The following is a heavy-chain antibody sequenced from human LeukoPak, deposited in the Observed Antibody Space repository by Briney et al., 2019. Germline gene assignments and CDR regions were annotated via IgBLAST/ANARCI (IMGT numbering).Heavy chain of an antibody. CDR2: INHSGST. Sequence: SETLSLTCTVSGYSISSGYYWGWIRQPPGKGLEWIGEINHSGSTNYNPSLKSRVTISVDTSKNQFSLKLSSVTAADTAVYYCARHRGGRGYSGYAIDYWGQGTLVTVSS. D-gene: IGHD5-12*01. CDR1: GYSISSGYY. V-gene: IGHV4-38-2*02. CDR3: ARHRGGRGYSGYAIDY. J-gene: IGHJ4*02.